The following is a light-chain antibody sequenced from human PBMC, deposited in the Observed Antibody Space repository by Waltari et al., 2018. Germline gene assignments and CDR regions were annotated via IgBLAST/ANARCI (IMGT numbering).Light chain of an antibody. V-gene: IGKV3-15*01. CDR1: QSISRN. Sequence: LMTQSPATLSVSPGERATLSCRASQSISRNLAWYQQKPGQAPRLLIHGASTRAPGVPARFSGSGSGTEFTLSISSLQSEDFAVYYCQQYNNWRTFGQGTKLEI. J-gene: IGKJ2*01. CDR2: GAS. CDR3: QQYNNWRT.